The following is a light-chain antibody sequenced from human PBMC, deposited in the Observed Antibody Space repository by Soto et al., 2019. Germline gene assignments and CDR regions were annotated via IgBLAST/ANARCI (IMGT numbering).Light chain of an antibody. Sequence: DFQLTQSPSFLSASIGGRVTITCQASQDISTYLNWYQQKPGKAPKLLIYDASNLETGVPSRFSGSGSGTDFTFTISSLQPEDIATYYCQQYDNLPLTFGGGTKVDIK. V-gene: IGKV1-33*01. CDR3: QQYDNLPLT. J-gene: IGKJ4*01. CDR2: DAS. CDR1: QDISTY.